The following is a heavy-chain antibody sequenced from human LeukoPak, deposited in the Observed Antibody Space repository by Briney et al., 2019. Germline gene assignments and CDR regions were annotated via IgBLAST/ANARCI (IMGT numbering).Heavy chain of an antibody. Sequence: GGSLRLSCAASGFTFDDYAMHWVRQAPGKGLEWVSGISWNSGSIGYADSVKGRFTISRDNAKNSLYLQMNSLRAEDTALYYCAKDSYSSSWYGKFDYWGQGTLVTVSS. J-gene: IGHJ4*02. V-gene: IGHV3-9*01. CDR1: GFTFDDYA. CDR3: AKDSYSSSWYGKFDY. CDR2: ISWNSGSI. D-gene: IGHD6-13*01.